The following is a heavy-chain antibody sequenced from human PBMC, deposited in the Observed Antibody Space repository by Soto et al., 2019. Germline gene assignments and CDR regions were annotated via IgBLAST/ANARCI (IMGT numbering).Heavy chain of an antibody. Sequence: PGGSLRLSCAASGFTFSSYGMHWVRQAPGKGLEWVAVIWYDGSNKYYADSVKGRFTISRDNSKNTLYLQMNSLRAEDTAVHYCARDGDQWELLPLDYWGQGTLVTVSS. D-gene: IGHD1-26*01. CDR3: ARDGDQWELLPLDY. J-gene: IGHJ4*02. CDR2: IWYDGSNK. V-gene: IGHV3-33*01. CDR1: GFTFSSYG.